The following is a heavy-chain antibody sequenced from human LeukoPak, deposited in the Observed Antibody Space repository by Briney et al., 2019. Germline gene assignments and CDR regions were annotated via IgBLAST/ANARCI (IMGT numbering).Heavy chain of an antibody. Sequence: GGSLRLSCAASGFTFSSYAMSWVRQAPGKGLEWVSAISGSGGSTYYADSVKGRFTISRDNAKNSLYLQMKSLRAEDTALYYCARRLGGVIVYYFDYWGQGTLVTVSS. J-gene: IGHJ4*02. CDR1: GFTFSSYA. V-gene: IGHV3-23*01. CDR2: ISGSGGST. D-gene: IGHD3-16*02. CDR3: ARRLGGVIVYYFDY.